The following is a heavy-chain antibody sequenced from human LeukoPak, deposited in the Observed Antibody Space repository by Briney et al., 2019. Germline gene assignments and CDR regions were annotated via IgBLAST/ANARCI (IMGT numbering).Heavy chain of an antibody. J-gene: IGHJ4*02. Sequence: HGESLKISCQGSGSSFTSYWIGWVRQLPGKGLEWMGIIYPGDSDTRYSPSFQGQVTISADKSISTAYLQWSSLKASDTAMYYCARGDRDRGVFDYWGQGTLVTVSS. CDR3: ARGDRDRGVFDY. CDR1: GSSFTSYW. V-gene: IGHV5-51*01. CDR2: IYPGDSDT. D-gene: IGHD1-14*01.